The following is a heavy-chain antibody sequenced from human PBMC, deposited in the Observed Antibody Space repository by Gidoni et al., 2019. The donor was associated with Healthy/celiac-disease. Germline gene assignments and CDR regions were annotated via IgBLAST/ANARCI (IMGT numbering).Heavy chain of an antibody. CDR3: ARAGLERRQTSGNFDY. CDR1: GYTFTGYY. Sequence: QVQLVQSGAAVKKPGASVKVSCKASGYTFTGYYMHWVRQAPGQGLEWMGWINPNSGGTNYAQKFQGRVTMTRDTSISTAYMELSRLRSDDTAVYYCARAGLERRQTSGNFDYWGQGTLVTVSS. D-gene: IGHD1-1*01. CDR2: INPNSGGT. J-gene: IGHJ4*02. V-gene: IGHV1-2*02.